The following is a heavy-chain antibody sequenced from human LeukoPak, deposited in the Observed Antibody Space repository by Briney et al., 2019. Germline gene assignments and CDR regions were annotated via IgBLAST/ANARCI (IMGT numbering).Heavy chain of an antibody. J-gene: IGHJ4*02. Sequence: GGSLRLSCAASGFTFSSYWMSWVRQAPGKGLEWVANIKQDGSEKYYVDSVKGRFAISRANAKNSMYLQMNSLRAEDTAVYYCARVTMVRGVNYDYWGQGTLATVSS. CDR1: GFTFSSYW. CDR2: IKQDGSEK. CDR3: ARVTMVRGVNYDY. D-gene: IGHD3-10*01. V-gene: IGHV3-7*01.